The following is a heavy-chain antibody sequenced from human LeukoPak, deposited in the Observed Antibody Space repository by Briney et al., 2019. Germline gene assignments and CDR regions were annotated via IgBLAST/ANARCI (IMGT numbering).Heavy chain of an antibody. CDR2: ISSSSSYI. Sequence: GGSLRLSCAASGFTFSSYSMNWVRQAPGKGLEWVSSISSSSSYIYYADSVKGRFTISRDNAKNSLYLQMNSLRAEDTAVYYCARDGTYYDILTGYYWHDAFDIWGQGTMVTVSS. V-gene: IGHV3-21*01. CDR1: GFTFSSYS. D-gene: IGHD3-9*01. CDR3: ARDGTYYDILTGYYWHDAFDI. J-gene: IGHJ3*02.